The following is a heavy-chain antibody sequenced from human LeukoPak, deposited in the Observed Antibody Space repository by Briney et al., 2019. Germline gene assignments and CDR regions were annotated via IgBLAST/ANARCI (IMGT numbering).Heavy chain of an antibody. CDR2: ISGYNGKT. J-gene: IGHJ4*02. CDR1: GYTFNTYG. Sequence: ASVKVSCKASGYTFNTYGITWVRQAPGQGLEWMGWISGYNGKTKYAQKLQGRVTMTTDTSTSTAYMELRSLRSDDTAVYYCARDQGGIAVAATGDYWGQGTLVTVSS. CDR3: ARDQGGIAVAATGDY. D-gene: IGHD6-19*01. V-gene: IGHV1-18*01.